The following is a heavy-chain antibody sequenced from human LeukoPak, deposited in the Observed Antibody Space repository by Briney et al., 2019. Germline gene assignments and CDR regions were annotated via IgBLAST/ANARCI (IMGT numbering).Heavy chain of an antibody. J-gene: IGHJ4*02. CDR1: GGSISSYY. CDR2: IYTSGST. D-gene: IGHD3-10*01. CDR3: ARIYYYGSGSRDDC. Sequence: PSETLSLTCTVSGGSISSYYWSWLRQPPGKGLEGIGYIYTSGSTNYNPSLKSRVTIPLDTYKNQFSLNLSSVTAADTAVYYCARIYYYGSGSRDDCWGQGILVTVSS. V-gene: IGHV4-4*09.